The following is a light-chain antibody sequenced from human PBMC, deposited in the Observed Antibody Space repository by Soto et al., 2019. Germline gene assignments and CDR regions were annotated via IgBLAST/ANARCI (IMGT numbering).Light chain of an antibody. Sequence: DIQMTQSPSSLSASVGDRVTITCRASQSISSYLNWYQQKPGKAPKLLIYAASSLQSGVPSRFSGSGSGTDFTLTISSLQPEDFATCYCQQSYSTPTFGPGTKVDIK. CDR1: QSISSY. J-gene: IGKJ3*01. V-gene: IGKV1-39*01. CDR2: AAS. CDR3: QQSYSTPT.